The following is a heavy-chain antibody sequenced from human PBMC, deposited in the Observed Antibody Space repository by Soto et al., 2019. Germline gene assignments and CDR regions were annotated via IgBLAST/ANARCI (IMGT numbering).Heavy chain of an antibody. V-gene: IGHV3-33*01. Sequence: QVQLVESGGGVVQPGRSLRLSCAASGFTFTNYGMHWVRQAPGKGLEWVAVIWYDGSNRFYADSVKGRFTISKDNSQNMLYLQMHSLRPEDTAVYYCARYLIIPRAFDIWGQGTTVTVSS. CDR3: ARYLIIPRAFDI. CDR1: GFTFTNYG. J-gene: IGHJ3*02. D-gene: IGHD2-21*01. CDR2: IWYDGSNR.